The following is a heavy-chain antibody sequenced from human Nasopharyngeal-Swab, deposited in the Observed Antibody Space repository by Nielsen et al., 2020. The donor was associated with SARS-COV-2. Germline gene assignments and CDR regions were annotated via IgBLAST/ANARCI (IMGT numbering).Heavy chain of an antibody. D-gene: IGHD3-3*01. J-gene: IGHJ4*02. CDR1: RGSISSHY. CDR3: AREWRPSGTFDY. Sequence: PQRMSLTCTVARGSISSHYWSWIRQPPRKGLEWIGYIYYSGSNNYNPSLKSRVTISVDTSKNQFSLKLSSVTAADTAVYYCAREWRPSGTFDYWGQGTLVTVSS. V-gene: IGHV4-59*11. CDR2: IYYSGSN.